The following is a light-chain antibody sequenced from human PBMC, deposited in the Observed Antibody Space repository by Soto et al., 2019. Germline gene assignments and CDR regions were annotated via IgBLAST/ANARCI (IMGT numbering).Light chain of an antibody. Sequence: QSALTQPPSASGSPGQSVTISCTGTRSDVGGYDFVSWYQQYPGKAPKLIIYEVTKRPSGVPDRFSGSKSGNTASLTVSGVQADDDGYLYCSSYAGSRNLLFGGGTKLTVL. J-gene: IGLJ3*02. CDR1: RSDVGGYDF. V-gene: IGLV2-8*01. CDR2: EVT. CDR3: SSYAGSRNLL.